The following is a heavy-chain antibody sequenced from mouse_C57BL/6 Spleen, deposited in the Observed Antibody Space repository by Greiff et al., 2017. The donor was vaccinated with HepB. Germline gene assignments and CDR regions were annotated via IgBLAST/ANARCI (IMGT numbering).Heavy chain of an antibody. CDR1: GYTFTSYG. CDR3: ARPLAAQATPYYFDY. CDR2: IYPRSGNT. V-gene: IGHV1-81*01. Sequence: QVQLQQSGAELARPGASVKLSCKASGYTFTSYGISWVKQRTGQGLEWIGEIYPRSGNTYYNEKFKGKATLTADKSSSTAYMELRSLTSEDSAVYFCARPLAAQATPYYFDYWGQGTTLTVSS. J-gene: IGHJ2*01. D-gene: IGHD3-2*02.